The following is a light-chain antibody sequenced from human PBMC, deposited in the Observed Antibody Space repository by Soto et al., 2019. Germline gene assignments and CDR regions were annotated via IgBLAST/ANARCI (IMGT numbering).Light chain of an antibody. V-gene: IGKV3-20*01. CDR1: QSVSGTY. Sequence: EIVLTQSPGTLSLSPGERATLSCRASQSVSGTYLAWYQQTPGQAPRLLIYGASNRATGIPDRFSGSGSGTDFSLTINKLEPEDFTVYYCQQYGTLPTTFGPGTKVEVK. CDR2: GAS. J-gene: IGKJ3*01. CDR3: QQYGTLPTT.